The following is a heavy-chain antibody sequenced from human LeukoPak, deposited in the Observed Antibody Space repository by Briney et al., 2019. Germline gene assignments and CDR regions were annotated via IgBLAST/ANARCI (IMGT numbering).Heavy chain of an antibody. CDR1: GFPFSSYS. CDR3: ARGSGVYDFWSGYNWFDP. J-gene: IGHJ5*02. Sequence: GGSLRLSCAASGFPFSSYSMNWVRQAPGKGLEWVSYISSSSSTIYYADSVKGRFTISRDNAKNSLYLQMNSRRAEDTAVYYCARGSGVYDFWSGYNWFDPWGQGTLVTVSS. V-gene: IGHV3-48*01. D-gene: IGHD3-3*01. CDR2: ISSSSSTI.